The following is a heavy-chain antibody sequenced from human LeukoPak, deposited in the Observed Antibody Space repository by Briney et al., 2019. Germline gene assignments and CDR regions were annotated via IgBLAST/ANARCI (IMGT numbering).Heavy chain of an antibody. CDR3: ARGNYYDSSGTDAFDI. Sequence: GGSLRLSCAASGFTFDDYGMSWVRQAPGKGLEWVSGINWNGGSTGYADSVKGRFTISRDNAKNSMYLQMNSLRAEDTALYHCARGNYYDSSGTDAFDIWGQGTMVTVSS. CDR2: INWNGGST. D-gene: IGHD3-22*01. CDR1: GFTFDDYG. J-gene: IGHJ3*02. V-gene: IGHV3-20*01.